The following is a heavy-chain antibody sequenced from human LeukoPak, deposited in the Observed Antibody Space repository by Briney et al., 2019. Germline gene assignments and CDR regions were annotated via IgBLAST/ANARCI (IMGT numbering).Heavy chain of an antibody. D-gene: IGHD3-22*01. J-gene: IGHJ4*02. CDR1: GGSISSYY. CDR3: ATPRSYYSSGYYY. Sequence: SETLSLTCTVSGGSISSYYWSWIRQPAGKGLEWIGEINHSGSTNYNPSLKSRVTISVDTSKNQFSLKLSSVTAADTAVYYCATPRSYYSSGYYYWGQGTLVTVSS. V-gene: IGHV4-34*01. CDR2: INHSGST.